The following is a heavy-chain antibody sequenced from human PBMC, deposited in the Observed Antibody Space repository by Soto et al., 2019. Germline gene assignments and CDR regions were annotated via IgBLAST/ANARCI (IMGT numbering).Heavy chain of an antibody. CDR3: AKDAEAIFGVVFRYYYYGMDV. CDR2: ISYDESNK. Sequence: GGSLRLSCAASGFTFSSYGMHWVRQAPGKGLEWVAVISYDESNKYYADSVKGRFTISRDNSKNTLYLQMNSLRAEDTAVYYCAKDAEAIFGVVFRYYYYGMDVWGQGTTVTVSS. D-gene: IGHD3-3*01. J-gene: IGHJ6*02. V-gene: IGHV3-30*18. CDR1: GFTFSSYG.